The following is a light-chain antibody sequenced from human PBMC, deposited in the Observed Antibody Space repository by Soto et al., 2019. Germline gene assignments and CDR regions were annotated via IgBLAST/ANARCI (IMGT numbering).Light chain of an antibody. CDR2: DAS. Sequence: EIVMTQSPATLSVSPGERDTLSCRASQSVRSNYLAWYQQKPGQAPRLLIYDASTRATGIPARFSGSGSGTEFTLTISSLQSEDLAVYFCQQYSDWPLTFGPGTKVDI. CDR1: QSVRSN. V-gene: IGKV3-15*01. CDR3: QQYSDWPLT. J-gene: IGKJ3*01.